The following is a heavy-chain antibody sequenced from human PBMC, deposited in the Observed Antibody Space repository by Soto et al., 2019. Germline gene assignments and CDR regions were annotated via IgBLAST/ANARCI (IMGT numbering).Heavy chain of an antibody. J-gene: IGHJ5*02. D-gene: IGHD3-16*01. CDR3: ARAGNMITFRSWFDP. CDR1: GGTFSSYA. Sequence: SVKVSCKASGGTFSSYAISWVRQAPGQGLEWMGGIIPIFGTANYAQKFQGRVTITADESTSTAYMELSSLRSEDTAVYYCARAGNMITFRSWFDPWGQGTLVTVSS. V-gene: IGHV1-69*13. CDR2: IIPIFGTA.